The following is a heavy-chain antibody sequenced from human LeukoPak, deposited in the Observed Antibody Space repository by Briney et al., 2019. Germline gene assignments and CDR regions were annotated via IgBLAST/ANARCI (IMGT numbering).Heavy chain of an antibody. V-gene: IGHV3-21*01. CDR1: GFTFSSYS. J-gene: IGHJ4*02. CDR3: ARGRDDSSGYYYVYFDY. CDR2: ISSSSSYI. D-gene: IGHD3-22*01. Sequence: SGGSLRLSCAASGFTFSSYSMNWVRQAPGKGLEWVSSISSSSSYIYYADSVKGRFTISRDNAKNSLYLQMNSLRAEDTAVYYCARGRDDSSGYYYVYFDYWGQGTLVTVSS.